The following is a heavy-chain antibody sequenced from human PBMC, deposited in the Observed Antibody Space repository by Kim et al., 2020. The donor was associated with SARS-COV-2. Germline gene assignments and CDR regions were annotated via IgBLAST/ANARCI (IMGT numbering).Heavy chain of an antibody. CDR3: ATSTTLDYYDSSGSFDY. J-gene: IGHJ4*02. D-gene: IGHD3-22*01. V-gene: IGHV3-23*01. Sequence: GEGRFTISRDNSKNTLYLQMNSLRAEDTAVYYCATSTTLDYYDSSGSFDYWGQGTLVTVSS.